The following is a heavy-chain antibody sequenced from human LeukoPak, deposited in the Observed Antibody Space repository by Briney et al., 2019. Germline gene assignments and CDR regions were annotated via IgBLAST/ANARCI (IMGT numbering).Heavy chain of an antibody. CDR3: ARGPYYYGSGSYYNDY. D-gene: IGHD3-10*01. J-gene: IGHJ4*02. Sequence: PSQTLPLTCAVSGGSISSGGYSGSWIRKPPGKGLEGIGNIYHSGSTYYNPSLKSRVTISVDRSKNQFSLKLSSVTAADTAVYYCARGPYYYGSGSYYNDYWGQGTLVTVSS. CDR2: IYHSGST. CDR1: GGSISSGGYS. V-gene: IGHV4-30-2*01.